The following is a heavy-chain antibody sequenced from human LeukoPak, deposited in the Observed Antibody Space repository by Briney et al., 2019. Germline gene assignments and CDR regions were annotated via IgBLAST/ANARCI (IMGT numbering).Heavy chain of an antibody. Sequence: PSETLSLTCTVSGGSIGSYYWSWIRQPPGKGLEWIGYIYYSGSTNYNPSLKSRVTISVDTSKNQFSLKLSSVTAADTAVYYCARDGSGSHYYYYYYYMDVWGKGATVTVSS. D-gene: IGHD1-26*01. V-gene: IGHV4-59*01. CDR2: IYYSGST. CDR1: GGSIGSYY. CDR3: ARDGSGSHYYYYYYYMDV. J-gene: IGHJ6*03.